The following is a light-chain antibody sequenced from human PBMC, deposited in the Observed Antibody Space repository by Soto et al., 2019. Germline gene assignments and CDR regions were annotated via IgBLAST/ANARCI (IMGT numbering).Light chain of an antibody. Sequence: QSVLTQPASVSGSPGQSITISCTGTSSDVCGYNYVSWYQQHPGKAPKLMIYEVSNRPSGVSNRFSGSKSGNTASLTISGLQAEDEADYYCSSYTSSSTFYVFGTGTKLTVL. V-gene: IGLV2-14*01. CDR3: SSYTSSSTFYV. CDR1: SSDVCGYNY. J-gene: IGLJ1*01. CDR2: EVS.